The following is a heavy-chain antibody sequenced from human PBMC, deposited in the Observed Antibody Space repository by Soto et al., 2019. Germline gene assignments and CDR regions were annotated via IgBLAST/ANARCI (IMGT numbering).Heavy chain of an antibody. D-gene: IGHD3-10*01. Sequence: PGGSLRLSCAASGFTFSDYYMSWIRQAPGKGLEWVSYISSSSSYTNYADSVKGRFTISRDNAKNSLYLQMNSLRAEDTAVYYCARELLWVGEEHNYYYYNGMAGCGQGTASSVS. J-gene: IGHJ6*02. V-gene: IGHV3-11*05. CDR2: ISSSSSYT. CDR3: ARELLWVGEEHNYYYYNGMAG. CDR1: GFTFSDYY.